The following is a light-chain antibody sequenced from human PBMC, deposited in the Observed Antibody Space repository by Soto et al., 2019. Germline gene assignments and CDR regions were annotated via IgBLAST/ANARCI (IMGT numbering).Light chain of an antibody. V-gene: IGKV1-5*01. CDR1: QRTGIW. CDR3: QQYNSY. J-gene: IGKJ2*01. Sequence: DIQMTQSPSTLSASIGDRVTITCRASQRTGIWLAWYQQKAGKAPRLLIYDASSLASGVPSRFSGSGSGTEFTLTLSSLQPDDSATYYCQQYNSYFGQGTKLEIK. CDR2: DAS.